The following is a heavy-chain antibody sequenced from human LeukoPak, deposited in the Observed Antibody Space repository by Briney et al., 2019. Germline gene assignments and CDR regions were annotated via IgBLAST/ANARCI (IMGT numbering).Heavy chain of an antibody. J-gene: IGHJ6*03. CDR3: ARSAGQNYYYYYMDV. D-gene: IGHD6-19*01. CDR2: ISAYNGNT. Sequence: ASVKVSCKASGYTFTSYGISWVRQAPGQGLEWMGWISAYNGNTNYAQKLQGRVTMTTDTSTSTAYMELRSLRSDDTAVHYCARSAGQNYYYYYMDVWGKGTTVTVSS. V-gene: IGHV1-18*01. CDR1: GYTFTSYG.